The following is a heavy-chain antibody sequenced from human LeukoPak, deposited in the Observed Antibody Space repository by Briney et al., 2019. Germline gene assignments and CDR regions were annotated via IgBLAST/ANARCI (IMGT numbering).Heavy chain of an antibody. J-gene: IGHJ5*01. V-gene: IGHV4-59*01. D-gene: IGHD1-26*01. CDR2: IYHIGST. CDR3: AGGGSWFDS. CDR1: GGSISSYY. Sequence: SETLSLTCTVSGGSISSYYWSWIRQPPGKGLEWIGNIYHIGSTNYNPSLKSRVTISVDTSKTQFSLKLRSLTAADTAVYYCAGGGSWFDSWGQGTLVTVSS.